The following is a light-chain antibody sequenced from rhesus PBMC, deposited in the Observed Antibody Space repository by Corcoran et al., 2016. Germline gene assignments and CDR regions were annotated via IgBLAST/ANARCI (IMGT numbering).Light chain of an antibody. J-gene: IGKJ2*01. Sequence: QKPGKAPKLLINKASSLQRGVPSRFSGSESGTDFTLTISSLQPEDFATYYCLQYGSSPYSFGQGTKVEIK. CDR2: KAS. CDR3: LQYGSSPYS. V-gene: IGKV1-22*01.